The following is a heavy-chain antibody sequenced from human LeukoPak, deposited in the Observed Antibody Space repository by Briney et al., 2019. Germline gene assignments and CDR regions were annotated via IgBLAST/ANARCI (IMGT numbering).Heavy chain of an antibody. CDR2: IYHTGST. D-gene: IGHD3-16*02. CDR1: GASISSDY. V-gene: IGHV4-59*08. CDR3: ARQLYRAGPGV. J-gene: IGHJ6*04. Sequence: SETLSLTCTVSGASISSDYWSWIRQSPGKGLEWIGFIYHTGSTSYNPSLRSRVTISIDTSTNQFSLTLNSVTASDTAIYYCARQLYRAGPGVWGKGTTVTVSS.